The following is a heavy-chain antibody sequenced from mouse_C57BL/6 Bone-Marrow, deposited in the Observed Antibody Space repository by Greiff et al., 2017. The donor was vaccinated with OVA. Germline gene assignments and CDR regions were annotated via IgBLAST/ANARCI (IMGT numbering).Heavy chain of an antibody. Sequence: EVQLVESGPGLAKPSQPLSLTCSVTGYSITSDYWNWIRKFPGNKLEYMGYISYSGSTYYNPSLKSRISVTRDTSKNQYYLQLNSVTTEDTATYYCANRYDGYWYFDVWGTGTTVTVSS. CDR3: ANRYDGYWYFDV. CDR1: GYSITSDY. V-gene: IGHV3-8*01. D-gene: IGHD2-3*01. J-gene: IGHJ1*03. CDR2: ISYSGST.